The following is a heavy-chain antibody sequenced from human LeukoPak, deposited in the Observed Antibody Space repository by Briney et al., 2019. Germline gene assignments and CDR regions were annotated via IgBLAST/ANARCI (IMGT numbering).Heavy chain of an antibody. Sequence: ASVKVSCKASGYSFTDYYIHWVRQAPGQGLEWMGWINPNSGGANYAQKFRGRVTMTRDTSISTAYMELNRLTSDDTAVYYCARDRAGDYYYYGMDVWGQGTTVTVSS. CDR2: INPNSGGA. CDR1: GYSFTDYY. J-gene: IGHJ6*02. CDR3: ARDRAGDYYYYGMDV. D-gene: IGHD6-19*01. V-gene: IGHV1-2*02.